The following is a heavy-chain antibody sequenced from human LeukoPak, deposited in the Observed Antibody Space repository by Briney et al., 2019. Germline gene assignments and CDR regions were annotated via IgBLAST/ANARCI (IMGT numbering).Heavy chain of an antibody. CDR1: GFTFGDYL. CDR2: ISGGTT. CDR3: PRGSGWLSVY. D-gene: IGHD6-19*01. J-gene: IGHJ4*02. Sequence: GGSPRLSCTASGFTFGDYLMSWFRQAPGKGLEWIGFISGGTTEYAASVKGRFTISRDDSTSIAYLQMNSLTTEDTAVYYCPRGSGWLSVYWGQGTLVTVSS. V-gene: IGHV3-49*03.